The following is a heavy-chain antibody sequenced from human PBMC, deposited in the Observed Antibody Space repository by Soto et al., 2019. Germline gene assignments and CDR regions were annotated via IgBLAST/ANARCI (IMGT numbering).Heavy chain of an antibody. CDR2: MNPNSGNT. D-gene: IGHD4-17*01. Sequence: ASVKVSCKASGYTFTSYDTNWVRQATGQGLEWMGWMNPNSGNTGYAQKLQGRVTMTRNTSISTAYMELSSLRSEDTAVYYCARGRWGTVTTLNYYYMDVWGKGTTVTVSS. V-gene: IGHV1-8*01. CDR3: ARGRWGTVTTLNYYYMDV. J-gene: IGHJ6*03. CDR1: GYTFTSYD.